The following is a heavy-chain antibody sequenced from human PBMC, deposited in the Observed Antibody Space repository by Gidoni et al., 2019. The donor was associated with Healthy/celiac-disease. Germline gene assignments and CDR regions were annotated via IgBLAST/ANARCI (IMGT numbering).Heavy chain of an antibody. CDR3: AREGYYDRSGYYPFFDY. CDR2: LCYEGSKK. D-gene: IGHD3-22*01. CDR1: GFAFSSYG. V-gene: IGHV3-33*01. Sequence: QVQLVESGGGVVQPGRSLRLSWAASGFAFSSYGMNWVRKAPGRGLEWVSCLCYEGSKKDYADSVKCRFNISRDNSKNTLYLQMNSLRAEDTAVYYCAREGYYDRSGYYPFFDYWGQGTLVTVSS. J-gene: IGHJ4*02.